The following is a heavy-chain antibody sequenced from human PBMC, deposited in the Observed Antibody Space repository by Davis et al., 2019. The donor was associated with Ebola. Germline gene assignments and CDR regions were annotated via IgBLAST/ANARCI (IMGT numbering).Heavy chain of an antibody. CDR3: ARASLAMDLYYYYGMDV. D-gene: IGHD5-18*01. CDR2: IIPILGIA. J-gene: IGHJ6*02. V-gene: IGHV1-69*04. Sequence: SVKVSCKASGGTFSSYAISWVRQAPGQGLEWMGRIIPILGIANYAQKFQGRVTITADKSTSTAYMELSSLRSEDTAVYYCARASLAMDLYYYYGMDVWGQGTTVTVSS. CDR1: GGTFSSYA.